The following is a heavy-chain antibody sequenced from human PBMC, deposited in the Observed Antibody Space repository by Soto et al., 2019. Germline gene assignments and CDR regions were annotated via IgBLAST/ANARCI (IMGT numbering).Heavy chain of an antibody. CDR2: IRGSGGST. D-gene: IGHD6-13*01. CDR3: AKISEAELLYFDY. CDR1: GFTFTNYG. Sequence: PVGSLRLSCAASGFTFTNYGMTWVRQAPGKGLEWVSGIRGSGGSTYYADSVKGRFTISRDISKSMLYLQMNSLRAEDTAVYYCAKISEAELLYFDYWGQGTLVTVSS. V-gene: IGHV3-23*01. J-gene: IGHJ4*02.